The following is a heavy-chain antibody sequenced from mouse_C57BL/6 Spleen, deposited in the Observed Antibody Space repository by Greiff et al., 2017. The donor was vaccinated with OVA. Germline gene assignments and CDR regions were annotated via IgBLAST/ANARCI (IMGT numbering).Heavy chain of an antibody. J-gene: IGHJ2*01. CDR1: GYSITSGYY. Sequence: EVKLVESGPGLVKPSQSLSLTCSVTGYSITSGYYWNWIRQFPGNKLEWMGYISYDGSNNYNPSLKNRISITRDTSKNQFFLKLNSVTTEDTATYYCARETTVVARRYYFDYWGQGTTLTVSS. V-gene: IGHV3-6*01. CDR2: ISYDGSN. CDR3: ARETTVVARRYYFDY. D-gene: IGHD1-1*01.